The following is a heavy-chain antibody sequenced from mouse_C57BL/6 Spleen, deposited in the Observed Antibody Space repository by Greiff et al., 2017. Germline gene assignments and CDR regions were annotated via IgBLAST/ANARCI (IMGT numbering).Heavy chain of an antibody. Sequence: DVQLQESGPGLVKPSQSLSLTCSVTGYSITSGYYWNWIRQFPGNKLEWMGYISYDGSNNYNPSLKNRISITRDTSKNQFFLKLNSVTTEDTATYYCARALDSSGSLFDYWGQGTTLTVSS. CDR1: GYSITSGYY. V-gene: IGHV3-6*01. CDR3: ARALDSSGSLFDY. CDR2: ISYDGSN. D-gene: IGHD3-2*02. J-gene: IGHJ2*01.